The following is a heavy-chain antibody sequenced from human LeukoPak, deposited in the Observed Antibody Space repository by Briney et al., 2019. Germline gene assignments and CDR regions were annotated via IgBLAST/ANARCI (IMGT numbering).Heavy chain of an antibody. CDR1: GGTFSSYA. Sequence: SVKVSCKASGGTFSSYAISWVRQAPGQGLEWMGGIIPIVGTANYAQKFQGRVTITADESTSTAYMELSSLRSEDTAVYYCARGPDYYWYFDLWGRGTLVTVSS. CDR2: IIPIVGTA. V-gene: IGHV1-69*01. CDR3: ARGPDYYWYFDL. J-gene: IGHJ2*01. D-gene: IGHD4-11*01.